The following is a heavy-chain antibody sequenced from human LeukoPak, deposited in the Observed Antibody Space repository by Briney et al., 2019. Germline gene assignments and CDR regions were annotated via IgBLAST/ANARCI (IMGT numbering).Heavy chain of an antibody. V-gene: IGHV4-39*01. Sequence: SDTLSLTCTVSGGSNSSSSYYWRWIRQPPGKGLEWIGGSYYSGSTYYNPSLQSRVPISVDTSNTQFSLKLSTVTAADTAVYDCARQRYSSGWYFDYWGQGTRVTVSA. J-gene: IGHJ4*02. CDR1: GGSNSSSSYY. D-gene: IGHD6-19*01. CDR3: ARQRYSSGWYFDY. CDR2: SYYSGST.